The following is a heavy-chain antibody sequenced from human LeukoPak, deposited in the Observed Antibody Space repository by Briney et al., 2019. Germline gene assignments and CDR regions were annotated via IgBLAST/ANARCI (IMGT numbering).Heavy chain of an antibody. V-gene: IGHV1-18*01. Sequence: ASVKVSCKASGYTFTNYGISWVRQAPGQGLEWMAWISPYNGNTKYAQKFQGRVTMTTDTSTSTAYMELRSLGSDDTAVYYCAIEGPGELDPTFDYWGQGTLVTVFS. CDR3: AIEGPGELDPTFDY. D-gene: IGHD1-26*01. CDR1: GYTFTNYG. J-gene: IGHJ4*02. CDR2: ISPYNGNT.